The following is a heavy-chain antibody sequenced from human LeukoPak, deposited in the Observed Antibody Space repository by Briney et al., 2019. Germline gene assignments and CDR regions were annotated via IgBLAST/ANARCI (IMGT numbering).Heavy chain of an antibody. J-gene: IGHJ6*03. CDR3: ARRPWLWFGETHYYMDV. CDR2: TYHSGST. D-gene: IGHD3-10*01. V-gene: IGHV4-38-2*01. Sequence: SETLSLTCAVSGYSISSGYYWGWIRQPPGKGLEWIGSTYHSGSTYYNPSLKSRVTISVDTSKNQFSLKLSSVTAADTAVYYCARRPWLWFGETHYYMDVWGKGTMVTVSS. CDR1: GYSISSGYY.